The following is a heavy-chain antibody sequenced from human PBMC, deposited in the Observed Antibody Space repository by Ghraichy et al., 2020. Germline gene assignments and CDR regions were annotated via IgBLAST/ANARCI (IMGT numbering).Heavy chain of an antibody. D-gene: IGHD6-19*01. V-gene: IGHV3-23*01. CDR1: GFTFSGYA. Sequence: GESLNISCAASGFTFSGYAMSWVRQAPGKGLEWVSTITWNSASTRYADTVKGRSTISRDNYKNAVYLQVTSLGEDDTAVYFCAKTGDSGRFYDYWGRGTLVTFSS. CDR2: ITWNSAST. J-gene: IGHJ4*02. CDR3: AKTGDSGRFYDY.